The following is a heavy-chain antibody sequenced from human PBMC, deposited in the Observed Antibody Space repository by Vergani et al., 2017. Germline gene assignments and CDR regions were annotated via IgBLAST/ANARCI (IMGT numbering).Heavy chain of an antibody. Sequence: QVQLQESGPGLVKPSETLSLTCTVSGDSVISTDYQLGWLRQPPGKGLEWIGSVDYSGSTSYNPSLESRISISFQTPKNQFSLRRTSVTAADTAVYYCASKRGACRAAYCHSYDFWGQGTLVGVSS. D-gene: IGHD2-15*01. CDR2: VDYSGST. CDR3: ASKRGACRAAYCHSYDF. V-gene: IGHV4-39*01. CDR1: GDSVISTDYQ. J-gene: IGHJ4*02.